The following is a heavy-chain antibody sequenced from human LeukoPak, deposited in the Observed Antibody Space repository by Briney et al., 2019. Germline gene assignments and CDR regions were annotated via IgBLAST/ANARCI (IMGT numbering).Heavy chain of an antibody. Sequence: GGSLRLSCAASGFTFSDYNMRWIRQAPGKGLEWVSSISRSGSTKYYADSVKGRFIISRDNAKNSLFLQMNSLRAEDTAVYYCARVLRYCSGGNCYSGGLGYMDVWGEGTTVTISS. D-gene: IGHD2-15*01. CDR3: ARVLRYCSGGNCYSGGLGYMDV. J-gene: IGHJ6*03. CDR2: ISRSGSTK. V-gene: IGHV3-11*01. CDR1: GFTFSDYN.